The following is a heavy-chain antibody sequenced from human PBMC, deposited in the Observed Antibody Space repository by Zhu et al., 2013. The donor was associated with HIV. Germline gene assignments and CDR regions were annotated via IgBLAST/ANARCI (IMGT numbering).Heavy chain of an antibody. D-gene: IGHD2-2*01. CDR1: GGTFSSYA. CDR3: ARPSSTSFDYYYYGMDV. CDR2: IIPIFGTA. V-gene: IGHV1-69*01. Sequence: QVQLVQSGAEVKKPGASVKVSCKASGGTFSSYAISWVRQAPGQGLEWMGGIIPIFGTANYAQKFQGRVTITADESTSTAYMELSSLRSEDTAVYYCARPSSTSFDYYYYGMDVWGQGTTVTVSS. J-gene: IGHJ6*02.